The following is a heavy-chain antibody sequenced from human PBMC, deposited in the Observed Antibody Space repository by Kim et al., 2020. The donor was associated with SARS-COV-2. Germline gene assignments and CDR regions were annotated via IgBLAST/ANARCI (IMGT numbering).Heavy chain of an antibody. Sequence: SETLSHTCTVSGGSISSYYWSWIRQPPGKGLEWIGYIYYSGSTNYNPSLKSRVTISVDTSKNQFSLKLSSVTAADTAVYYCARDRIEYYYDSSGESWFDP. CDR1: GGSISSYY. CDR2: IYYSGST. V-gene: IGHV4-59*01. CDR3: ARDRIEYYYDSSGESWFDP. J-gene: IGHJ5*02. D-gene: IGHD3-22*01.